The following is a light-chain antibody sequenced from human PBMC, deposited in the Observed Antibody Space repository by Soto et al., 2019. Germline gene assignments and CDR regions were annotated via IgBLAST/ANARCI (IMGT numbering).Light chain of an antibody. CDR2: EVT. CDR1: SSDVGSYNL. V-gene: IGLV2-23*02. J-gene: IGLJ1*01. Sequence: QSALTQPASVSGSPGQSITISCTGTSSDVGSYNLVSWYQQHQDKAPKLMIHEVTKRPSGVSNRFSGSKSGNTASLTISGLQAEDEADYYCCSYAGSSTYVFGTGTKLTVL. CDR3: CSYAGSSTYV.